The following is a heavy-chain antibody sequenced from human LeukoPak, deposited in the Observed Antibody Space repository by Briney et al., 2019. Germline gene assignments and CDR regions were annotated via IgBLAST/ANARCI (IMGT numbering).Heavy chain of an antibody. J-gene: IGHJ6*04. Sequence: PGGSLRLSCAASGFTFSDYYMSWIRQAPGKGLEWVSYISSSGSTIYYADSVKGRFTISRDNSKNTLYLQMSSLRPEDTAMFYCAKDDNFWSGSSDVWGKGTTVTVSS. CDR3: AKDDNFWSGSSDV. D-gene: IGHD3-3*01. CDR1: GFTFSDYY. V-gene: IGHV3-11*04. CDR2: ISSSGSTI.